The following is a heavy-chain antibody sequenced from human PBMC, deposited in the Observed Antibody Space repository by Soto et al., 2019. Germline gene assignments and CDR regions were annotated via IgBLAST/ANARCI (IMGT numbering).Heavy chain of an antibody. CDR3: AKDHSYGYYFDY. J-gene: IGHJ4*02. V-gene: IGHV3-23*01. Sequence: EVQLLESGGGLVQPGGSLRLSCAASGFTFSSYAMSWVRQAPGKGLEWVSAISGSGGSTYYADSVKGRFTISRDNSKNTLYLQMNSLRAEETAVYYCAKDHSYGYYFDYWGQGTLVTVSS. D-gene: IGHD5-18*01. CDR2: ISGSGGST. CDR1: GFTFSSYA.